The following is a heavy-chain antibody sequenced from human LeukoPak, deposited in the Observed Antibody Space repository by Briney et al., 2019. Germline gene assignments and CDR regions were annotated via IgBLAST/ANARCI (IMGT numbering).Heavy chain of an antibody. J-gene: IGHJ3*02. V-gene: IGHV3-66*01. CDR1: GFTVSSNY. CDR2: IYSGGST. CDR3: AREAGSDAFDI. Sequence: GGSLRLSCAASGFTVSSNYMSWVRQAPGKGLEWVSVIYSGGSTYYADSVKGRFTISRDNSKNTLYLQMNSLRAEDTAVYYCAREAGSDAFDIWGQGTMVPVSS. D-gene: IGHD6-25*01.